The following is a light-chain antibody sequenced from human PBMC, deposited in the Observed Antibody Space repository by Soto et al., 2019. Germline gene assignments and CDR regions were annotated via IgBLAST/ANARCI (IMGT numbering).Light chain of an antibody. V-gene: IGKV3-15*01. CDR3: QQYHNLWT. J-gene: IGKJ1*01. CDR1: HYIYSN. CDR2: RAS. Sequence: EIVMTQSPATLSVSLGDRATITCTASHYIYSNVALFQQRPGQAPRLLIYRASPRATGTPARFAGSGSGTEFTLTITSLQSEDFALYYCQQYHNLWTFGQGTKVDI.